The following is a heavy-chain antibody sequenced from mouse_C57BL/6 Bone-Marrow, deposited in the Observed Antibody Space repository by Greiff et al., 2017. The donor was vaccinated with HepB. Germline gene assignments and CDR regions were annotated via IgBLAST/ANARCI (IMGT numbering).Heavy chain of an antibody. J-gene: IGHJ4*01. V-gene: IGHV1-81*01. CDR1: GYTFTSYG. D-gene: IGHD1-1*01. CDR3: ARLRGGYYYAMDY. Sequence: VQGVESGAELARPGASVKLSCKASGYTFTSYGISWVKQRTGQGLEWIGEIYPRSGNTYYNEKFKGKATLTADKSSSTAYMELRSLTSEDSAVYFCARLRGGYYYAMDYWGQGTSVTVSS. CDR2: IYPRSGNT.